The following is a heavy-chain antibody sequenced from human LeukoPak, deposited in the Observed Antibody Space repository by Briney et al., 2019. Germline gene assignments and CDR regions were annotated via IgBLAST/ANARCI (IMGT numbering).Heavy chain of an antibody. CDR3: AGRHCSDGGCYFAGADPFDY. D-gene: IGHD2-15*01. CDR1: GFTVSSTY. J-gene: IGHJ4*02. Sequence: GGSLRLSCAASGFTVSSTYMSWVRQTPGKGLEWDSVIYSDGKVYYIDSVKGRFTISRDTSKNTVYLHMNSLRVEDTAVYFCAGRHCSDGGCYFAGADPFDYWGQGTLVTVSS. CDR2: IYSDGKV. V-gene: IGHV3-53*01.